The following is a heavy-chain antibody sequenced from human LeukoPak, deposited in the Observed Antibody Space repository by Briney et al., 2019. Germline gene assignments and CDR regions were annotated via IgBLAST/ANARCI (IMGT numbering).Heavy chain of an antibody. CDR3: ARIVAARPLSMDV. J-gene: IGHJ6*03. CDR1: GGSFSGYY. Sequence: SETLSLTCAIYGGSFSGYYWSWIRQPPGKGLEWIGEINHSGSTNYNPSLKSRVTISVDTSKNQFSLKLSSVTAADTAVYYCARIVAARPLSMDVWGKGRTVSVSS. D-gene: IGHD6-6*01. CDR2: INHSGST. V-gene: IGHV4-34*01.